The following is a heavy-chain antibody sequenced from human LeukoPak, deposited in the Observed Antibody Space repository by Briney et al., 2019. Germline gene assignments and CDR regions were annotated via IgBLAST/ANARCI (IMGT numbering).Heavy chain of an antibody. V-gene: IGHV7-4-1*02. CDR1: GYTFTYYA. J-gene: IGHJ4*02. D-gene: IGHD3-22*01. Sequence: ASVEVSCKTSGYTFTYYAMNWVRQAPGQGLEWMGWINTNTGNPTYAQGLTGRFVFSLDTSVSTAYLQISSLKAEDTAVYYCARDGYYDSSGRYYFDYWGQGTLVTVSS. CDR2: INTNTGNP. CDR3: ARDGYYDSSGRYYFDY.